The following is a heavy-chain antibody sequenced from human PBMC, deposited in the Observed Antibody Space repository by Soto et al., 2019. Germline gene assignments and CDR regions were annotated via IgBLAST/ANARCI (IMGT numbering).Heavy chain of an antibody. D-gene: IGHD2-15*01. J-gene: IGHJ4*02. CDR1: GFTFSDYY. Sequence: GGSLRLSCAASGFTFSDYYMTSIRQAPRKGLEWVSYIDNSGTIKYYADSVKGRFTISRDNTKNSLSLQMNSLGAEDTAIYYCARIEGDCSGGSCYSGGFDYWGQGALVTVSS. CDR2: IDNSGTIK. V-gene: IGHV3-11*01. CDR3: ARIEGDCSGGSCYSGGFDY.